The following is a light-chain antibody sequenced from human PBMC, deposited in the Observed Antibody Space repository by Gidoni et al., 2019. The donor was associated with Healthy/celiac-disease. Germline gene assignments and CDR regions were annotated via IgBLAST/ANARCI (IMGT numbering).Light chain of an antibody. V-gene: IGKV3D-15*01. J-gene: IGKJ1*01. CDR2: GAS. CDR3: QQYNNWPPGT. Sequence: EIVMTPSPATLSVSPGDRATLSCRASQSVSSNLAWYQQKPGQAPRLLIYGASTRATGIPARFSGSGSGTEFTLTISSLQSEDFAVYYCQQYNNWPPGTFGQGTKVEIK. CDR1: QSVSSN.